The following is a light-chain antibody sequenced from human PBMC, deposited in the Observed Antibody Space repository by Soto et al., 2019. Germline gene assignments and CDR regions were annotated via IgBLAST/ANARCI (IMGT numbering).Light chain of an antibody. Sequence: QLVLTQPPSASGTPGQRVTISCSGSSSNIGSHAVNWYQHLPGTAPKLLMYNNDQRPSGVPDRFSGSRSGSSASLAISGLQSEDEADYYCAAWDDSLNNVLFGGGTKLTVL. CDR3: AAWDDSLNNVL. J-gene: IGLJ2*01. CDR2: NND. V-gene: IGLV1-44*01. CDR1: SSNIGSHA.